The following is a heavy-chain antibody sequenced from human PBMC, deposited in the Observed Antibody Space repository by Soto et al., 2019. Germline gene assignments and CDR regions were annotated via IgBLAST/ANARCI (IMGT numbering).Heavy chain of an antibody. V-gene: IGHV4-4*02. Sequence: SETLSLTCAVSGGSISSSNWWSWVRQPPGKGLEWIGEIYHSGSTNYNPSLKSRVTISVDKSKNQFSLKLSSVTAADTAVYYCARLERGRPGQLFWSGYYGSQDGMDVWGQGTTVTVSS. CDR2: IYHSGST. J-gene: IGHJ6*02. CDR3: ARLERGRPGQLFWSGYYGSQDGMDV. D-gene: IGHD3-3*01. CDR1: GGSISSSNW.